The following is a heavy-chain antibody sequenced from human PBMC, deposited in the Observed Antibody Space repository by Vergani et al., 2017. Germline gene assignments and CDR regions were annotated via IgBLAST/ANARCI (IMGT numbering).Heavy chain of an antibody. CDR1: GITFKNAW. CDR2: IYHSGST. V-gene: IGHV4-38-2*01. D-gene: IGHD3-10*01. J-gene: IGHJ5*02. Sequence: VQVVESGGGLIKPGGSLRLSCVVSGITFKNAWINWVRQAPGKGLEWIGIIYHSGSTYYNPSLKSRVTISVDTSKNQFSLKLSSVTAADTAVYYCARLASVRGVITQNWFDPWGQGTLVTVSS. CDR3: ARLASVRGVITQNWFDP.